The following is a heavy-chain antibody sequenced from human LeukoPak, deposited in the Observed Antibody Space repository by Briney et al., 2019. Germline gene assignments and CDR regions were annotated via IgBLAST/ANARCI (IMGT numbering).Heavy chain of an antibody. CDR2: ISSSSSYI. D-gene: IGHD5-18*01. CDR3: ARDQRGYSYGPGGY. V-gene: IGHV3-21*01. Sequence: GSLRLSCAASGFTFSSYSMNWVRQAPGKGLEWVSSISSSSSYIYYADSVKGRFTISRDNAKNSLYLQMNSLRAEDTAVYYCARDQRGYSYGPGGYWGQGTLVTVSS. CDR1: GFTFSSYS. J-gene: IGHJ4*02.